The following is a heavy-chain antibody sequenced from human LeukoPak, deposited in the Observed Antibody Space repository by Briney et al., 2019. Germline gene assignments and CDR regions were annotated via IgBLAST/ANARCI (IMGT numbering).Heavy chain of an antibody. D-gene: IGHD3-22*01. V-gene: IGHV3-15*07. J-gene: IGHJ1*01. Sequence: GSLRLSCAASGFTFSNAWMNWVRQAPGKGLEWVGRIKSKTDGGTTDYAAPVKGRFTISRDDSKNTLYLQMNSLKTEDTAVYYCSMWLSEEYFQHWGQGTLVTVSS. CDR3: SMWLSEEYFQH. CDR2: IKSKTDGGTT. CDR1: GFTFSNAW.